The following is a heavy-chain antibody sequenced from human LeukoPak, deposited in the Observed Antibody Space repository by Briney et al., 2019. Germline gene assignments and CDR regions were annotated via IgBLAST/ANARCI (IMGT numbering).Heavy chain of an antibody. V-gene: IGHV4-39*07. CDR3: ARADSSGRNDAFDI. J-gene: IGHJ3*02. Sequence: SETLSLTCTVSGGSISSSSYYWGWIRQPPGKGREWIGSIYYSGSTYYNPSLKSRVTISVDTSKNQFSLKLSSVTAADTAVYYCARADSSGRNDAFDIWGQGTMVTVSS. CDR1: GGSISSSSYY. CDR2: IYYSGST. D-gene: IGHD3-22*01.